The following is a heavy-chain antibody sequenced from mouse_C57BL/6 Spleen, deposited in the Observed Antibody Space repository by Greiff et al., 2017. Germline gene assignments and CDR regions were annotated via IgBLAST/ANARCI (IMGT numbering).Heavy chain of an antibody. V-gene: IGHV1-69*01. CDR3: ARSLLLRRSWFAY. Sequence: QVQLQQPGAELVMPGASVKLSCKAYGYTFTSYWMHWVKQRPGQGLEWIGEIDPSDSYTNYNQKFKGKSTLTVDKSSSTAYMQLSSLTSEDSAVYYCARSLLLRRSWFAYWGQGTLVTVSA. CDR2: IDPSDSYT. CDR1: GYTFTSYW. D-gene: IGHD1-1*01. J-gene: IGHJ3*01.